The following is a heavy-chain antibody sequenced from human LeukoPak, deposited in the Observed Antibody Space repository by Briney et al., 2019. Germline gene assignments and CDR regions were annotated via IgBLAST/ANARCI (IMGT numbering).Heavy chain of an antibody. V-gene: IGHV1-18*01. Sequence: GASVKVSCKASGYTFTSYGISWVRQAPGQGLEWMGWISAYNGNTNYAQKLQGRVTMTTDTSTSTAYMELRSLRSDDTAVYYCARDRRLRFLVWQKVDYWGQGTLVTVSS. D-gene: IGHD3-3*01. CDR1: GYTFTSYG. CDR3: ARDRRLRFLVWQKVDY. CDR2: ISAYNGNT. J-gene: IGHJ4*02.